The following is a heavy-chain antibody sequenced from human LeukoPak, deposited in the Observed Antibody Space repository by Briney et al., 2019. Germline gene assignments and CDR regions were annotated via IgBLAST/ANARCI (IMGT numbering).Heavy chain of an antibody. D-gene: IGHD4-17*01. Sequence: PSETLSPTCTVSGGSISSSSYYWGWIRQPPGKGLEWIGSIYYSGSTYYNPSLKSRVTISVDTSKNQFSLKLSSVTAADTAVYYCAGSTGYAFDIWGQGRMVTVSS. CDR1: GGSISSSSYY. CDR3: AGSTGYAFDI. J-gene: IGHJ3*02. CDR2: IYYSGST. V-gene: IGHV4-39*01.